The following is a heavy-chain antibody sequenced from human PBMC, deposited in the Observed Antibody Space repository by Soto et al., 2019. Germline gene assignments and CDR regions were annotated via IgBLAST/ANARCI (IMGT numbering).Heavy chain of an antibody. D-gene: IGHD3-22*01. CDR2: IYHSGST. Sequence: SETLSLTCTVSGGSVTSGNDYWSWIRQPPGKGLEWIGYIYHSGSTNYNPSFKSRLTISGDTSKNQVSLKLTSVTAADTAVYYCARGGYYEYFGYWGQGTLVTVSS. J-gene: IGHJ4*02. V-gene: IGHV4-61*01. CDR3: ARGGYYEYFGY. CDR1: GGSVTSGNDY.